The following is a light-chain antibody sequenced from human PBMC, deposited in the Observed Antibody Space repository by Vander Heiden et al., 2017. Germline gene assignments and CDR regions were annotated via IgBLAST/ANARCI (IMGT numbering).Light chain of an antibody. CDR1: TAAVTSDSY. V-gene: IGLV7-43*01. J-gene: IGLJ2*01. Sequence: QPGVTQQRSLTVSPGGTVPLTCASLTAAVTSDSYPNSLQQKPGQAPRALIYSTSNKRPWTTARFSGAPMGGKAALTMSGVQPEDEAEDYCLFPYGGAQLVFGGGTKLTVL. CDR3: LFPYGGAQLV. CDR2: STS.